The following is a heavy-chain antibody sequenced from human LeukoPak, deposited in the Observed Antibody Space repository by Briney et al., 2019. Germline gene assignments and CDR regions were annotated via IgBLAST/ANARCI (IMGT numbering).Heavy chain of an antibody. CDR2: ISSSSSTI. CDR1: GFTFSSYS. D-gene: IGHD3-3*01. J-gene: IGHJ3*02. Sequence: PGGSLRLSCAASGFTFSSYSMNWVRQAPGKGLEWVSYISSSSSTIYYADSVKGRFTISRDNAKNSLYLQMNSLRAEDTAVYYCARGPKYDFWSGYQDAFDIWGQGTMVTVSS. CDR3: ARGPKYDFWSGYQDAFDI. V-gene: IGHV3-48*01.